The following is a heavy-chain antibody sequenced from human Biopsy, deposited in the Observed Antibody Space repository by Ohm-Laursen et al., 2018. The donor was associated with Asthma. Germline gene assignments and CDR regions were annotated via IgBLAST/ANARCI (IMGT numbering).Heavy chain of an antibody. J-gene: IGHJ5*02. Sequence: SDTLSLTCTVSGDSIISGGCCWNWIRQHPVKGLEWIGHIYYSGSTYYNPSLKSRVSISLDTSKNQFSLKLSSVTAADTAVYYCARASVAASSNWFDPWGQGTLVTVSS. CDR2: IYYSGST. V-gene: IGHV4-30-4*02. D-gene: IGHD6-19*01. CDR3: ARASVAASSNWFDP. CDR1: GDSIISGGCC.